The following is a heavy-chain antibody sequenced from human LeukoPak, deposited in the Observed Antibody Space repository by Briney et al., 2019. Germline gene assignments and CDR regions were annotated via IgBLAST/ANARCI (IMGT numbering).Heavy chain of an antibody. V-gene: IGHV1-24*01. Sequence: GASVKVSCKVSGYTLTELSMHWVRQAPGEGLEWMGGFDPEDGETIYAQKFQGRVTMTEDTSTDTAYMELSSLRSEDTAVYYCATASCGGDCRNYYYYYMDVWGKGTTVTVSS. D-gene: IGHD2-21*01. CDR2: FDPEDGET. CDR1: GYTLTELS. J-gene: IGHJ6*03. CDR3: ATASCGGDCRNYYYYYMDV.